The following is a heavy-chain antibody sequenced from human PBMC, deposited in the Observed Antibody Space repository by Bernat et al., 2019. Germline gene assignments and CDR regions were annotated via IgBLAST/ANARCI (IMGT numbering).Heavy chain of an antibody. V-gene: IGHV3-30*01. CDR1: GFTFRTYA. CDR2: ISDDVSTK. J-gene: IGHJ4*02. D-gene: IGHD4-17*01. Sequence: QVRLVESGGGVVQPWRSLRLSCAASGFTFRTYAMHWVRQAPGKWLEWVAIISDDVSTKYYGNSVKGRFTISRDNSKNTMYLQVNSLRVEDTAVYYFARVWGEYGDDDRSWGTDDYWGQGNLVTVSS. CDR3: ARVWGEYGDDDRSWGTDDY.